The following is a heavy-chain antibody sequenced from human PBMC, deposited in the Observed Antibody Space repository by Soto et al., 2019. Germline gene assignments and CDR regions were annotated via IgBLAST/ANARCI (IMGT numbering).Heavy chain of an antibody. CDR2: ISGSGGST. V-gene: IGHV3-23*01. CDR1: GFTFSSYA. D-gene: IGHD2-2*01. J-gene: IGHJ6*02. CDR3: AKAGEDCSSTSCYVPRFYYGMDV. Sequence: GGSLRLSXAASGFTFSSYAMSWVRQAPGKGLEWVSAISGSGGSTYYADSVKGRFTISRDNSKNTLYLQMNSLRAEDTAVYYCAKAGEDCSSTSCYVPRFYYGMDVWGQGTTVTVSS.